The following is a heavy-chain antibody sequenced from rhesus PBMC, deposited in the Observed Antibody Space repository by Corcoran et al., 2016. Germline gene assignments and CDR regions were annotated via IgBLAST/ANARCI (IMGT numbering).Heavy chain of an antibody. CDR3: GRADFGIDY. CDR1: GFPFRVYY. CDR2: ISNRGDST. Sequence: VQLAESGGDLAKPGGSMRLSCAASGFPFRVYYMDWVRPAPGKGLEWVSRISNRGDSTWYADSVKGRFTVSRDNAKNTLFLQMNSLTPEDKAVYYCGRADFGIDYWGQGVLVTVSS. V-gene: IGHV3-178*01. D-gene: IGHD6-25*01. J-gene: IGHJ4*01.